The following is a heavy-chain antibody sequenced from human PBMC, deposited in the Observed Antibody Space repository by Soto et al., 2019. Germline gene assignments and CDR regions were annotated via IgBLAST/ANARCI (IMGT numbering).Heavy chain of an antibody. Sequence: PSETLSLTCTVSGGSISSGGYYWSWIRQHPGKGLEWIGYIYYSGSTYYKPSLKSRDTISVDTSKNQFSLKLSSVTAADTAVYYCARVSTAPTYYDFWSGYPRDYFDYWGQGTLVTVSS. D-gene: IGHD3-3*01. J-gene: IGHJ4*02. V-gene: IGHV4-31*03. CDR2: IYYSGST. CDR1: GGSISSGGYY. CDR3: ARVSTAPTYYDFWSGYPRDYFDY.